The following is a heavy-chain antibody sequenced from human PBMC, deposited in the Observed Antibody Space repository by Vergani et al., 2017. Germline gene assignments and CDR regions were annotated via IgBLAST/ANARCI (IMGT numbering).Heavy chain of an antibody. CDR2: ISYDGSNK. D-gene: IGHD1-26*01. CDR1: GFTFSSYG. V-gene: IGHV3-30*18. J-gene: IGHJ6*02. Sequence: QVQLVESGGGVVQPGRSLRLSCAASGFTFSSYGMHWVRQAPGKGLEWVAVISYDGSNKYYADSVKGRFTISRDNSKNTLYLQMNSLRAEDTAVYYCAKDYQRGSYWDYYYYGMDVWGQGTTVTVSS. CDR3: AKDYQRGSYWDYYYYGMDV.